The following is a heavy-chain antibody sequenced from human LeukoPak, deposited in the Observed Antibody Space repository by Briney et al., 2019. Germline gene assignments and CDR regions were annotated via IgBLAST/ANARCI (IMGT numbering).Heavy chain of an antibody. V-gene: IGHV1-69*04. J-gene: IGHJ4*02. Sequence: ASVKVSCKASGGTFSSYAISWVRQAPGQGLEWMGRIIPILGIANYAQKFQGRVTITADKSTSTAYMELSSLRSEDTAVYYCARGRRYCSGGSCYPAVFDYWGQGTLVTVSS. CDR2: IIPILGIA. CDR3: ARGRRYCSGGSCYPAVFDY. CDR1: GGTFSSYA. D-gene: IGHD2-15*01.